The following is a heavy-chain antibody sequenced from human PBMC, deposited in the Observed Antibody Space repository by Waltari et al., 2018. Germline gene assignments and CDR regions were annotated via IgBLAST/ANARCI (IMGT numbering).Heavy chain of an antibody. CDR2: ISYDGSNK. CDR1: GFTFSSYG. V-gene: IGHV3-30*18. Sequence: QVQLVESGGGVVQPGRSLRLPCAASGFTFSSYGMHWVRPAPGKGLEWVAVISYDGSNKYYADSVKGRFTISRDNSKNTLYLQMNSLRAEDTAVYYCAKDATFGVVRGYFDYWGQGTLVTVSS. D-gene: IGHD3-3*01. J-gene: IGHJ4*02. CDR3: AKDATFGVVRGYFDY.